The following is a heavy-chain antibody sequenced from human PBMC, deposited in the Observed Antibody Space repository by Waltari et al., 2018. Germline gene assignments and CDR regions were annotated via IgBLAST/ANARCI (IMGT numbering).Heavy chain of an antibody. J-gene: IGHJ3*01. D-gene: IGHD1-1*01. CDR1: GVSITSNRHY. CDR3: ATYIGASVGTAAFDV. CDR2: MSYTVAP. Sequence: QLQLQESGPGLVKPSETLSLTCSVSGVSITSNRHYWGWIRQPPGQGLEWIGTMSYTVAPYSSPSLESRVTVSRDTSKNQLSLKLVSVTAADTAVYYCATYIGASVGTAAFDVWGQGTMVAVSS. V-gene: IGHV4-39*01.